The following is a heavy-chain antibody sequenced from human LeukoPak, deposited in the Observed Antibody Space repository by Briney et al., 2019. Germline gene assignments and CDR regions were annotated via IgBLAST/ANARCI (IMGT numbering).Heavy chain of an antibody. V-gene: IGHV1-69*05. CDR2: IIPIFGTA. CDR1: GGTFSSYA. J-gene: IGHJ4*02. CDR3: ARPARSCSGGSCLTLYFDY. D-gene: IGHD2-15*01. Sequence: SVKVSCKASGGTFSSYAIRWVRQAPGQGLEWMGRIIPIFGTANYAQKFQGRVTITTDESTSTAYMELSSLRSEDTAVYYCARPARSCSGGSCLTLYFDYWGQGTLVTVSS.